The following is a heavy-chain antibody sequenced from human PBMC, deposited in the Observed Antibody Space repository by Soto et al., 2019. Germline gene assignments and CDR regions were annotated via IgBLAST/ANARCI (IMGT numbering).Heavy chain of an antibody. V-gene: IGHV2-5*02. CDR2: IYWDDDK. CDR3: VHSPWNLQYAFDI. CDR1: GFSLSISGVA. Sequence: QITLKESGPTLVKPTQTLTLTCTFSGFSLSISGVAVGWIRQPPGKALEWLALIYWDDDKRYRPSLKSRLTITEDTSKNQVVIRITSMDTVDTATYYCVHSPWNLQYAFDIWGQGTMVTVSS. J-gene: IGHJ3*02. D-gene: IGHD1-7*01.